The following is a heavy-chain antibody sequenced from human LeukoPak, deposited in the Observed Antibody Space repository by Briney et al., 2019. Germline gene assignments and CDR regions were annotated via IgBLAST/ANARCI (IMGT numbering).Heavy chain of an antibody. V-gene: IGHV5-51*01. D-gene: IGHD2-15*01. CDR2: IYPGDSDT. Sequence: GESLKISCKGSGYRFNSYWIGWVRQMPGKGLEWMGIIYPGDSDTRYSPSFQGQVTISADKSISTTYLQWSSLKASDSAMYYCAKPTRYFGRGSLYAGGGGSNYFDSWGQGTLVTVSS. J-gene: IGHJ4*02. CDR1: GYRFNSYW. CDR3: AKPTRYFGRGSLYAGGGGSNYFDS.